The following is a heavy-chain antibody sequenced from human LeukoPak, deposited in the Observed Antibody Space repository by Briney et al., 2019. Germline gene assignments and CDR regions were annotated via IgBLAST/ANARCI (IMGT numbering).Heavy chain of an antibody. CDR3: ARGALIVVVPAAINWFDP. V-gene: IGHV1-2*02. CDR1: GYTFTGYY. Sequence: ASVKVSCKASGYTFTGYYMHWVRQAPGQGLGWMGWINPNSGGTNYAQKFQGRVTMTRDTSISTAYVELSRLRSDDTAVYYCARGALIVVVPAAINWFDPWGQGTLVTVSS. D-gene: IGHD2-2*02. J-gene: IGHJ5*02. CDR2: INPNSGGT.